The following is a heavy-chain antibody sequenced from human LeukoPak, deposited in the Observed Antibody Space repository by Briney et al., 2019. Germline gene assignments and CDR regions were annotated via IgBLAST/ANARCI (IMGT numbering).Heavy chain of an antibody. CDR3: ARGSGSYHPLWAFDY. Sequence: QPGGSLRLSCAASGFTFSTYWMNWVRQAPGKGLEWVANINQDGSKEYYVDSVKGRFTISRDNAKNSLYLQMNSLRAEDTAVYYCARGSGSYHPLWAFDYWGQGTLVTVSS. CDR2: INQDGSKE. CDR1: GFTFSTYW. V-gene: IGHV3-7*01. J-gene: IGHJ4*02. D-gene: IGHD1-26*01.